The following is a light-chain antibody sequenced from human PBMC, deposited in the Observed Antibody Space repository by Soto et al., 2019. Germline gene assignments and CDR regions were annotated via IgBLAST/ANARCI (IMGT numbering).Light chain of an antibody. CDR2: GAS. J-gene: IGKJ3*01. V-gene: IGKV3-20*01. CDR3: QHYGNSPPSVT. CDR1: QSVSSSY. Sequence: EIVLTQSPGTLSLSPGERATLSCRASQSVSSSYLAWYQQKPGQAPRLLVYGASSRATGIPDRFSGSGSGTDLTLTISRVEPEDFAVYYCQHYGNSPPSVTFGPGTKVDIK.